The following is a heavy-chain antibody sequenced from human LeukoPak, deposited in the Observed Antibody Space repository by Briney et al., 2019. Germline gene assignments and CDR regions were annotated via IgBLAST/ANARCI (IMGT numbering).Heavy chain of an antibody. D-gene: IGHD3-22*01. CDR2: INPKRGGT. V-gene: IGHV1-2*02. Sequence: QGLEWMGWINPKRGGTNYAQKFQGRVTMTGDTSISTVYMEMSSLTSDDTAVYYCAKGLDSSGFYLAVDFWGQGTLVTVSS. J-gene: IGHJ4*02. CDR3: AKGLDSSGFYLAVDF.